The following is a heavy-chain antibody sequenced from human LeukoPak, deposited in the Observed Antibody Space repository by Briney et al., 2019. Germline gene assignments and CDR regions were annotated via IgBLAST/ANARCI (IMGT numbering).Heavy chain of an antibody. Sequence: GASVKVSCKASGYTFTGYYMHWVRQAPGQGLEWMGWINPNSGNTGYAQKFQGRVTMTRNTSISTAYMELSSLRSEDTAVYYCARGLRIAARPGYYYYYMDVWGKGTTVTVSS. D-gene: IGHD6-6*01. CDR3: ARGLRIAARPGYYYYYMDV. CDR1: GYTFTGYY. CDR2: INPNSGNT. J-gene: IGHJ6*03. V-gene: IGHV1-8*02.